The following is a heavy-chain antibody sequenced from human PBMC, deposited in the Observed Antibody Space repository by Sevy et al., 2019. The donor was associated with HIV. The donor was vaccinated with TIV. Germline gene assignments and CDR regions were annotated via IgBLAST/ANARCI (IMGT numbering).Heavy chain of an antibody. CDR1: EFTFSAYW. V-gene: IGHV3-7*01. Sequence: GGSLRLSCAASEFTFSAYWMAWVRKVPGKGLEWVANLNQDGSAKYPVDSVKGRFTISRDNAKNSLYLQMNSVRVEDTGIYYCATDAGRSLVNWGRGTMVTVSS. J-gene: IGHJ3*01. CDR2: LNQDGSAK. D-gene: IGHD6-6*01. CDR3: ATDAGRSLVN.